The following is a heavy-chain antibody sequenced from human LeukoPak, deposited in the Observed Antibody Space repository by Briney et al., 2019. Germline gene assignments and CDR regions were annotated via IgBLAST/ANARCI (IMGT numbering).Heavy chain of an antibody. CDR1: GYSISSSNW. V-gene: IGHV4-28*01. Sequence: SDTLSLTCAVSGYSISSSNWWGWIRQPPGKGLEWIGYIYYSGSTYYNPSLKSRVTMSVDTSKNQFSLKLSSVTAVDTAVYYCARNAPGYSSGWPVPPYYYGMDVWGKGTTVTVSS. CDR2: IYYSGST. CDR3: ARNAPGYSSGWPVPPYYYGMDV. J-gene: IGHJ6*04. D-gene: IGHD6-19*01.